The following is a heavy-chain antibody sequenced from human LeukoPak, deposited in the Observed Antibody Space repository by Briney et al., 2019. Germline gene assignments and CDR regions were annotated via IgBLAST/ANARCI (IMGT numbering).Heavy chain of an antibody. CDR3: ASYLTSIPSGMDV. D-gene: IGHD2/OR15-2a*01. Sequence: PGGSLRLSCAASGFTFSRYWMHWLRQGPGKGLVWVSRISTDGSSSTYADSVKGRFTISRDNGKNTLYLPMNSLRAEDTAVYYCASYLTSIPSGMDVWGQGTTVIVSS. J-gene: IGHJ6*02. CDR2: ISTDGSSS. CDR1: GFTFSRYW. V-gene: IGHV3-74*01.